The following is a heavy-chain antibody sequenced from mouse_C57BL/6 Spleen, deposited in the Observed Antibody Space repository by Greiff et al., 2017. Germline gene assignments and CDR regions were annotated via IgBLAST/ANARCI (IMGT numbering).Heavy chain of an antibody. Sequence: VQLQQPGAELVKPGASVKMSCKASGYTFTRYWIPWVKQRPGQGLEWIGDIYPGSGSTNYNEKFKSKATLTLDTSSSTTYMQLSSLTSEVSAVYYCAGYEYDWYFDGWGTGTTVTVSS. CDR2: IYPGSGST. CDR1: GYTFTRYW. CDR3: AGYEYDWYFDG. D-gene: IGHD2-4*01. J-gene: IGHJ1*03. V-gene: IGHV1-55*01.